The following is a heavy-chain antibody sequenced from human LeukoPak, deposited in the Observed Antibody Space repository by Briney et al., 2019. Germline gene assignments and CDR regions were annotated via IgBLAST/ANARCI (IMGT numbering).Heavy chain of an antibody. D-gene: IGHD3-9*01. CDR1: GYSISSGYY. V-gene: IGHV4-38-2*02. CDR2: IYHSGST. Sequence: SETLSLTCTVSGYSISSGYYWGWIRQPPGKGLEWIWSIYHSGSTYYNPSLKSRVTISVDTSKNQFSLKLSSVTAADTAVYYCARGLPTYYDILTGYPLYAFDIWGQGTMVTVSS. J-gene: IGHJ3*02. CDR3: ARGLPTYYDILTGYPLYAFDI.